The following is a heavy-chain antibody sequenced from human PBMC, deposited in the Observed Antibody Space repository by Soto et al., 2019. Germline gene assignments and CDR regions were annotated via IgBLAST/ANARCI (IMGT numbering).Heavy chain of an antibody. V-gene: IGHV4-59*01. CDR3: ARRYNSYMDV. Sequence: QVQLQESDPGLVEPSGTVSLTCSVSGDSIISYYWSWIRQPPGKGLEWIGYISYSGSTNYSPSLKSRVTMSVDTSKNQFSLKLTSVAAADTAVYYCARRYNSYMDVWGKGTTVTVSS. CDR2: ISYSGST. J-gene: IGHJ6*03. CDR1: GDSIISYY.